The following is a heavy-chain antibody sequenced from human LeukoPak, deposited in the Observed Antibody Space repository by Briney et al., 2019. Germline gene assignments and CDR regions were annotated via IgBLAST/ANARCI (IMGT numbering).Heavy chain of an antibody. D-gene: IGHD4-17*01. CDR3: ASDHYGDYLVDP. Sequence: AGSLRLSCAASGFTFSSYWMHWVRQAPGKGLVWVSRINSDGRSTSYADSVNGRFTISSDNAKNTLYLQMNSLRAEDTAVYYCASDHYGDYLVDPWGQGTLVTVSS. CDR2: INSDGRST. J-gene: IGHJ5*02. CDR1: GFTFSSYW. V-gene: IGHV3-74*01.